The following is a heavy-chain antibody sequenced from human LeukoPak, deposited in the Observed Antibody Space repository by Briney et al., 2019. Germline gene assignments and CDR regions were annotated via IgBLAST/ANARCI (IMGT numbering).Heavy chain of an antibody. V-gene: IGHV1-69*02. CDR3: ARAEYSSSWYSPYYFDH. D-gene: IGHD6-13*01. CDR1: GGTFSSYT. CDR2: IIPILGIA. Sequence: GASVKVSCKASGGTFSSYTISWVRQAPGQGLEWMGRIIPILGIANYAQKFQGRVTITADKSTSTAYMELSSLRSEDTAVYYCARAEYSSSWYSPYYFDHWGQGTLVTVSS. J-gene: IGHJ4*02.